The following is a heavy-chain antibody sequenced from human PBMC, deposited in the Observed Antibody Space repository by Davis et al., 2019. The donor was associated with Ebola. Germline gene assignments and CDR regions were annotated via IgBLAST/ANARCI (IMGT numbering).Heavy chain of an antibody. CDR1: GFTFSSYW. CDR2: INSDGSST. CDR3: AREGGNYVPGSLYYYYGMDV. V-gene: IGHV3-74*01. J-gene: IGHJ6*02. D-gene: IGHD4-11*01. Sequence: PGGSLRLSCAASGFTFSSYWMHWVRQAPGKGLVWVSRINSDGSSTSYADSVKGRFTISRDNAKNTLYLQMNSLRAEDTAVYYCAREGGNYVPGSLYYYYGMDVWGQGTTVTVSS.